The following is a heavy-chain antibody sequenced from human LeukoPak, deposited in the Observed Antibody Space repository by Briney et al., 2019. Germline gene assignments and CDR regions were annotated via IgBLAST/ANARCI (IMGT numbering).Heavy chain of an antibody. CDR1: GFTFSSYS. Sequence: GGSLRLSCAASGFTFSSYSMNWVRQAPGKGLGWVSYISSSSSTIYYADSVKGRFTISRDNAKNSLYLQMNSLRAEDTAVYYCARGRSSGWYWYWGQGTLVTVSS. J-gene: IGHJ4*02. CDR2: ISSSSSTI. CDR3: ARGRSSGWYWY. D-gene: IGHD6-19*01. V-gene: IGHV3-48*01.